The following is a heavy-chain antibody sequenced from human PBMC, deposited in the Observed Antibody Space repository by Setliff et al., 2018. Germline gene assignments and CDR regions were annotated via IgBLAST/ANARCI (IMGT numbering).Heavy chain of an antibody. D-gene: IGHD5-12*01. Sequence: PSETLSLTCTASDGSLSTYYWSWIRQPPGKGLEFIGYVYYSGTANYSPSLRSRLTISVDTSKNQFSLKLRSVTAADTAVYYCARGGTFRYFDFWGQGAPVIVSS. CDR2: VYYSGTA. J-gene: IGHJ4*02. CDR1: DGSLSTYY. V-gene: IGHV4-59*01. CDR3: ARGGTFRYFDF.